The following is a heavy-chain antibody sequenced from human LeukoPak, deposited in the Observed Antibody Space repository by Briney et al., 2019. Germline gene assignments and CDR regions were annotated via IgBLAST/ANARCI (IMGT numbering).Heavy chain of an antibody. J-gene: IGHJ4*02. D-gene: IGHD5-24*01. CDR1: GFTVSSNY. V-gene: IGHV3-53*01. CDR3: ARTRRDGYNSLDFDY. Sequence: GGSLRLSCAASGFTVSSNYMSWVRQAPGKGLEWVSVIYSGGSTYYADSVKGRFTISRDNSKNTLYLQMNSLRAEDTAVYYCARTRRDGYNSLDFDYWGQGTLVTVSS. CDR2: IYSGGST.